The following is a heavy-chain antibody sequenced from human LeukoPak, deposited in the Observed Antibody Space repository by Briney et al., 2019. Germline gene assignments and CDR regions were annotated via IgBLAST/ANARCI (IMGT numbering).Heavy chain of an antibody. CDR1: GYTFTSYG. J-gene: IGHJ6*03. V-gene: IGHV1-18*01. CDR3: ARGLMSGVSYYYYYYMDV. CDR2: ISAYNGNT. Sequence: ASVKVSCKASGYTFTSYGISWVRQAPGQGLEWMGWISAYNGNTNYVQKLQGRVTMTTDTSTSTAYMELRSLRSDDTAVYYCARGLMSGVSYYYYYYMDVWGKGTTVTISS. D-gene: IGHD3-10*01.